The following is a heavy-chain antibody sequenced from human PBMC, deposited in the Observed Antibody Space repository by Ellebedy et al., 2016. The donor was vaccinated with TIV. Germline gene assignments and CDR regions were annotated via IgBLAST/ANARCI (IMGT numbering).Heavy chain of an antibody. Sequence: GGSLRLSCAASGFIFSDYYMSWIRQAPGKGLEWVSYISSGGSTISYADSVKGRFTISRDNAKNSLYLQMNTLRAEDTAVYYCARDTRFIDQQHKWFDPWGQGTLVTVSS. CDR1: GFIFSDYY. J-gene: IGHJ5*02. CDR2: ISSGGSTI. D-gene: IGHD6-13*01. CDR3: ARDTRFIDQQHKWFDP. V-gene: IGHV3-11*01.